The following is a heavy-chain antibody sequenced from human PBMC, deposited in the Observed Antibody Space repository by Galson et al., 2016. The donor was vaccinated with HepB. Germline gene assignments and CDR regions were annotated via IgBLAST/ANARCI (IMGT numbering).Heavy chain of an antibody. CDR3: ASVDYYYAMDV. CDR2: IYHSGNT. D-gene: IGHD4-23*01. V-gene: IGHV4-4*02. CDR1: GGSIRGTQW. Sequence: ETLSLTCAVSGGSIRGTQWWSWVRQAPGKGLEWIGDIYHSGNTNYMPSLQSRVTILVDNSKNQSSLRLTAVTAADAAVYYCASVDYYYAMDVWGQGTTVTVSS. J-gene: IGHJ6*02.